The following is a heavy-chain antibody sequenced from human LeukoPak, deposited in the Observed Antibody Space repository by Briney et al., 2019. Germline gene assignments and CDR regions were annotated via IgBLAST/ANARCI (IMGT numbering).Heavy chain of an antibody. CDR3: ARVPLEEVTFDY. J-gene: IGHJ4*02. CDR1: GGSISSSNW. V-gene: IGHV4-4*02. Sequence: PSETLSLTCAVSGGSISSSNWWSWVRQPPGKGLEWIREIYHSGSTNYNPSLKSRVTISVDKSKNQFSLKLSSVTAADTAVYYCARVPLEEVTFDYWGQGTLVTVSS. D-gene: IGHD2-21*02. CDR2: IYHSGST.